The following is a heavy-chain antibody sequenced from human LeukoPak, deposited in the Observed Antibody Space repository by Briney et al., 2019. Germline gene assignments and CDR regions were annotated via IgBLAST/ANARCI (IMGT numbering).Heavy chain of an antibody. Sequence: GGSLRLSCAASGFTFSRYSMHWVRQAPGKGLVWVSHVNSDGSGTDYADSVKGRFTISRDNAKNTLYLQMNSLRAEDTAVYYCARGVTTSWFDPWGQGTLVTDSS. CDR3: ARGVTTSWFDP. J-gene: IGHJ5*02. D-gene: IGHD3-10*01. CDR2: VNSDGSGT. V-gene: IGHV3-74*01. CDR1: GFTFSRYS.